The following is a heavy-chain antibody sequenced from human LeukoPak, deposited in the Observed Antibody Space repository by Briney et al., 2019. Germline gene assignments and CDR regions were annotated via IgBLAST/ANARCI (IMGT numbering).Heavy chain of an antibody. V-gene: IGHV4-61*02. Sequence: SETLSLTCTVSGGSISSGSYYWGWIRQPAGKGLEWIGRIYTSGSTNYNPSLKSRVTISVDTSKNQFSLKLSSVTAADTAVYYCAGSTLSGITMVRGQGDYFDYWGQGTLVTVSS. CDR2: IYTSGST. CDR3: AGSTLSGITMVRGQGDYFDY. J-gene: IGHJ4*02. CDR1: GGSISSGSYY. D-gene: IGHD3-10*01.